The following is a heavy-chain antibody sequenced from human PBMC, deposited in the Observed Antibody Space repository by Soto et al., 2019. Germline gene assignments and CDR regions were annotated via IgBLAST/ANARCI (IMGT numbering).Heavy chain of an antibody. V-gene: IGHV2-5*02. J-gene: IGHJ5*02. CDR2: IYWDDDK. D-gene: IGHD3-3*01. Sequence: QITLKESGPTLVKPTQTLTLTCTFSGFSLSTSGVGVGWIRQPPGKALEWLALIYWDDDKRYSPSLKSRLTITKATSKSQVVLTMTNMDPVDTATYYCAHSYYDFWSGDPMNWFDPWGQGTLVTVSS. CDR1: GFSLSTSGVG. CDR3: AHSYYDFWSGDPMNWFDP.